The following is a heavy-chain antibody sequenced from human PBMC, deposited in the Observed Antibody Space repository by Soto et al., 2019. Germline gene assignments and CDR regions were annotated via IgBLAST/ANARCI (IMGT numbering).Heavy chain of an antibody. D-gene: IGHD6-13*01. V-gene: IGHV4-59*12. Sequence: PSETLSLTCTVSDGSISSYYWSWIRQPPGKGLECIGYISYSGTTKYNPSLKNRVTISVDISKSQFSLRLTSVTAADTAVYYCARYNAASGTYYFDFWGQGALVTVSS. CDR1: DGSISSYY. CDR3: ARYNAASGTYYFDF. J-gene: IGHJ4*02. CDR2: ISYSGTT.